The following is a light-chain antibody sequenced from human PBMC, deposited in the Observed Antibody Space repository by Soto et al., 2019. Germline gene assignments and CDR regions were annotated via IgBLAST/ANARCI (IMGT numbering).Light chain of an antibody. V-gene: IGLV3-1*01. Sequence: SYELTQPPSVSVSPGQTASITCSGNKLGDKYASWYQQKPGQSPVLVIYEDNKRPSGIPERFSGSNSGNTATLTISGTQAMDEADFYCQAWDSSRVVFGGGTQLTVL. CDR3: QAWDSSRVV. CDR1: KLGDKY. CDR2: EDN. J-gene: IGLJ2*01.